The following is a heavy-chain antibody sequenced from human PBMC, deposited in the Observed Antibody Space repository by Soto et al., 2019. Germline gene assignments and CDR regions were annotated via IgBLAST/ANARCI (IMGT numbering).Heavy chain of an antibody. Sequence: GGSLRLSCAASGFTFSSYGMHWVRQAPGKGLEWVAVIWYDGSNKYYADSVKGRFTISRDNSKNTLYLQMNSLRAEDTAVYYYARDSGKPNTRMDVWGQGTTVTV. CDR2: IWYDGSNK. J-gene: IGHJ6*02. D-gene: IGHD6-25*01. CDR1: GFTFSSYG. V-gene: IGHV3-33*01. CDR3: ARDSGKPNTRMDV.